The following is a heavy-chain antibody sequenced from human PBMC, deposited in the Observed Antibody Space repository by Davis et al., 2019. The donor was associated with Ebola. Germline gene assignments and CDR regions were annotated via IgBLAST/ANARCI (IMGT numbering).Heavy chain of an antibody. CDR2: ISYDGSNK. D-gene: IGHD6-13*01. J-gene: IGHJ4*02. V-gene: IGHV3-30*18. CDR3: AKVTGSLGY. CDR1: GFTFSTYG. Sequence: GGSLRLSFAASGFTFSTYGMHWVRQAPGKGLEWVAVISYDGSNKYYADSVKGRFTISRDNSKNTLYLQMNSLRAEDTAVYYCAKVTGSLGYWGQGTLVTVSS.